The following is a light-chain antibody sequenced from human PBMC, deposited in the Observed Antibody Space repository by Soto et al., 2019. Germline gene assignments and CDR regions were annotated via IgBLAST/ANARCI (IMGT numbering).Light chain of an antibody. CDR1: RSVRSGY. Sequence: EIELTQSPCTLSVSLGERATITCRASRSVRSGYLSWYQQKPGQAPRPLIYGASNRATGPTDMFSGSVSGTDLTLTIRRVAREDFAVYYSQQYCGSGSFGPGTKVDIK. V-gene: IGKV3-20*01. CDR3: QQYCGSGS. J-gene: IGKJ1*01. CDR2: GAS.